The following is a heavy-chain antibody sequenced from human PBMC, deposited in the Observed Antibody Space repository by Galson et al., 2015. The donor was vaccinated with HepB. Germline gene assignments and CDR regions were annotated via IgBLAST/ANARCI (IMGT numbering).Heavy chain of an antibody. Sequence: SVKVSCKASGYTFTSYYMHWVRQAPGQGLEWMGIINPSGGSTSYAQKFQGRVTMTRDTSTSTVYMELSSLRSEDTAVYYCARRLGQASSGWYGYYYYGMDVWGQGTTVTVS. CDR1: GYTFTSYY. V-gene: IGHV1-46*01. J-gene: IGHJ6*02. CDR3: ARRLGQASSGWYGYYYYGMDV. CDR2: INPSGGST. D-gene: IGHD6-19*01.